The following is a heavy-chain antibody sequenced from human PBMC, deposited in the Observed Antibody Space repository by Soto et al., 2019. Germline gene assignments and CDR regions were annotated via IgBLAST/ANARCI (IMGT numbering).Heavy chain of an antibody. CDR3: ARGAVTGTSLFDY. Sequence: GGSLRLSCAVSGFTLTTYSMNWVRQAPGKGLEWISFIIKNGFTIYYADSVKGRFTISRDYAKNSLYLQMDSLRHEDTAVYYCARGAVTGTSLFDYWGLGTLVTVSS. J-gene: IGHJ4*02. D-gene: IGHD6-19*01. CDR1: GFTLTTYS. CDR2: IIKNGFTI. V-gene: IGHV3-48*02.